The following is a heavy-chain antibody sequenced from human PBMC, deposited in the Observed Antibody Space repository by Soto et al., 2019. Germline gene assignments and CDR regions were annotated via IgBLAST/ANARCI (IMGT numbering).Heavy chain of an antibody. V-gene: IGHV3-64*07. D-gene: IGHD1-26*01. CDR1: GFNFTRNA. Sequence: EVQMVGSGGGLVQPGGSLRLSCAASGFNFTRNAMHWVRQAPGKGLEFVSAITTVGISTFYADSVKGRFTISRDNSKNTLYLQMGSLRAEDTGVYYCARDIGGPLPSIMDVWGQGTAVTVSS. J-gene: IGHJ6*02. CDR2: ITTVGIST. CDR3: ARDIGGPLPSIMDV.